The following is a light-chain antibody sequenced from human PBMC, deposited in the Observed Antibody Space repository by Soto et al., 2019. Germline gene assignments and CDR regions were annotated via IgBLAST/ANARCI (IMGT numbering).Light chain of an antibody. CDR1: SSNIGAGYD. J-gene: IGLJ2*01. Sequence: QSVLTQPPSVSGAPGPRVTISCTWSSSNIGAGYDVHWYQQLPGTAPKLLIYGNSNRPSGVPDRFSGPKSGTSASLAITGLQAANEADYYCQSYDSSLSGPVLFGGGTKLTVL. V-gene: IGLV1-40*01. CDR2: GNS. CDR3: QSYDSSLSGPVL.